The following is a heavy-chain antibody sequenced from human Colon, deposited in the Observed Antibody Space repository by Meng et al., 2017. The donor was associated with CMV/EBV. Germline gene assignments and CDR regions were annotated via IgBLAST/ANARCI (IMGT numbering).Heavy chain of an antibody. CDR3: ARLGYCSGGGCYYYGMDV. CDR1: GFTFSIYA. Sequence: GESLKISCAASGFTFSIYALHWVRQAPGKGLEWVSAISYDGSTDYYADYVKGRFTISRDDSKNTLYLEMSSLRAEDTAVYYCARLGYCSGGGCYYYGMDVWGQGTLVTVSS. D-gene: IGHD2-15*01. CDR2: ISYDGSTD. J-gene: IGHJ6*02. V-gene: IGHV3-30*14.